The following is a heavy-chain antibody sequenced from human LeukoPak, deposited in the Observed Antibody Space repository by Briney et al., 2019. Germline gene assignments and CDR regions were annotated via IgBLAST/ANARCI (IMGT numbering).Heavy chain of an antibody. CDR1: GFTFSSYG. CDR2: IRYDGSNK. D-gene: IGHD3-16*02. V-gene: IGHV3-30*02. J-gene: IGHJ3*02. CDR3: ATYRYYDYVWGSYRYAFDI. Sequence: GGSLRLSCAASGFTFSSYGMHWVRQAPGKGLEWVAFIRYDGSNKYYADSVKGRFTISRDNSKNTLYLQMNSLRAEDTAVYYCATYRYYDYVWGSYRYAFDIWGQGTMVTVSS.